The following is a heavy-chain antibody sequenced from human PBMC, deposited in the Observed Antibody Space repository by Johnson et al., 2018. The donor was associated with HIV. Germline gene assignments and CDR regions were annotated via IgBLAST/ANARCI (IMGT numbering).Heavy chain of an antibody. CDR1: GFTFSSYG. D-gene: IGHD3-9*01. J-gene: IGHJ3*02. CDR3: ASVYYDILTGYYYDALDI. Sequence: QVQLVESGGGVVQPGRSLRLSCAASGFTFSSYGMHWVRQAPGKGLEWVAVIWYDGSNKYYADSVKGRFTISRPNSKTTLYLQMNSLRAEDTAVYYCASVYYDILTGYYYDALDIWGQGTMVTVSS. CDR2: IWYDGSNK. V-gene: IGHV3-33*08.